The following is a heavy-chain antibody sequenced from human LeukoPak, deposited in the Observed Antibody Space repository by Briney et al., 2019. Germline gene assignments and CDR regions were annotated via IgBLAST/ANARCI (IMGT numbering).Heavy chain of an antibody. D-gene: IGHD3-10*01. CDR2: IYSGGST. Sequence: GGSLRLSCAASGFTVSSNYMSWVRQAPGKGLEWVSVIYSGGSTYYADSVKGRFTISRDNSKNTLYLKMNNLSASDTAVYYCARGPYGSGSYCVDYWGEGPLVPDSS. CDR3: ARGPYGSGSYCVDY. CDR1: GFTVSSNY. V-gene: IGHV3-53*01. J-gene: IGHJ4*02.